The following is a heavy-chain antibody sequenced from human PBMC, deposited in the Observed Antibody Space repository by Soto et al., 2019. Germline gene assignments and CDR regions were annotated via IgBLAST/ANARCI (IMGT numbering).Heavy chain of an antibody. CDR1: GFTFSSYS. V-gene: IGHV3-21*01. Sequence: GGSLRLSCAASGFTFSSYSIHWVRQAPGKGLEWVSSIDTRSDVYYADPVKGRFTISRDNAKNSMALQMNSLRAEDTGVYYCAREETAWPLAYGLDVWGQGTTVTVSS. CDR3: AREETAWPLAYGLDV. CDR2: IDTRSDV. D-gene: IGHD2-21*02. J-gene: IGHJ6*02.